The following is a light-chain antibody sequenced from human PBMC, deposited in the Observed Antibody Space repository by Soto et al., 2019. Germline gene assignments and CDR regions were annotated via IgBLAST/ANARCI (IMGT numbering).Light chain of an antibody. V-gene: IGLV1-44*01. Sequence: QSVLTPAPSASGTPGQRVAISCSGSSSNIGSNTVTWYQQVPGTAPKLLIYSNDQRPSGVPDRFSGSKSGTSASLAIAGLQSEDEADYYCAAWDDSLNGWVFGGGTKLTVL. J-gene: IGLJ3*02. CDR1: SSNIGSNT. CDR2: SND. CDR3: AAWDDSLNGWV.